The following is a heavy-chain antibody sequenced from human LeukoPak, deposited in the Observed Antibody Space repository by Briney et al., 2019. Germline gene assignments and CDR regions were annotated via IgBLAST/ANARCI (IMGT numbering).Heavy chain of an antibody. CDR1: GFTVSSNY. CDR2: IYSGGST. J-gene: IGHJ4*02. D-gene: IGHD3-10*01. V-gene: IGHV3-66*01. Sequence: GGSLRLSCADSGFTVSSNYMSWVRQAPGKGLEWVSVIYSGGSTYYADSVKGRFTISRDNSKNTLYLQMNSLRDEDTAVYYCASGVCFGDPSGFGLSRYYCGQGTLVTVSS. CDR3: ASGVCFGDPSGFGLSRYY.